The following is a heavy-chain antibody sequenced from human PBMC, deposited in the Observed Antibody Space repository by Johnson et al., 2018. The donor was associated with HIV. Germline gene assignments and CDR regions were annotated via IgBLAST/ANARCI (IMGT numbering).Heavy chain of an antibody. D-gene: IGHD5-24*01. CDR2: IKEDGSEK. CDR3: ARRSGYGFDM. CDR1: GSIFRNYW. V-gene: IGHV3-7*05. J-gene: IGHJ3*02. Sequence: VQLVESGGGLVQPGGSLRLACVASGSIFRNYWMSWVRQAPGKGLEWVANIKEDGSEKYYVYSVKGRFTILRDNVKKSLYLQMNSLKVEDTAVYYCARRSGYGFDMWGQGTMVTVSS.